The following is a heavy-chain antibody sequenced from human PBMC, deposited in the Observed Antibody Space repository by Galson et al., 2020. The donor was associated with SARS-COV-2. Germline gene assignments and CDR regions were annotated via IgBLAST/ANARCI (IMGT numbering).Heavy chain of an antibody. V-gene: IGHV3-48*03. CDR1: GFTFSSYD. J-gene: IGHJ4*02. D-gene: IGHD4-17*01. CDR2: ISSSGSTT. Sequence: GGSLRLSCAASGFTFSSYDMNWVRQAPGKGLEWVSAISSSGSTTYYADSVKGRFTISRDNSKNTLYLQMNSLRAEDTAVYYCARDGVTTGYWGQGSLVAVSS. CDR3: ARDGVTTGY.